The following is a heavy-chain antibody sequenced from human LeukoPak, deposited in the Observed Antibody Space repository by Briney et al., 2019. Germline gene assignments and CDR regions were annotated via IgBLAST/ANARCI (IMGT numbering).Heavy chain of an antibody. D-gene: IGHD2-8*01. CDR1: GFTFSSYA. V-gene: IGHV3-30-3*01. CDR2: ISYDGSNK. CDR3: ARDDLKVWATRYYYGMDV. J-gene: IGHJ6*02. Sequence: PGGSLRLSCAASGFTFSSYAMHWVRQAPGKGLEWVAVISYDGSNKYYADSVKGRFTISRDNSKNTLYLQMNSLRAEDTAVYYCARDDLKVWATRYYYGMDVWGQGTTVTVSS.